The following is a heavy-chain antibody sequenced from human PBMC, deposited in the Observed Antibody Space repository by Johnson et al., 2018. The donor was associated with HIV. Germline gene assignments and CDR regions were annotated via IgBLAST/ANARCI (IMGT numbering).Heavy chain of an antibody. J-gene: IGHJ3*02. CDR2: ISYDGSNK. Sequence: QVQLVESGGGVVQPGRSLRLSCLVSGLTFNNYPIHWVRQAPGKGLEWVAVISYDGSNKYYADSVKGRFTISRDNSKNTLYLQMNSRRAEDTAVYYCARECSSTRWTYGFDIWGQGTMVTVSS. D-gene: IGHD6-13*01. V-gene: IGHV3-30*03. CDR1: GLTFNNYP. CDR3: ARECSSTRWTYGFDI.